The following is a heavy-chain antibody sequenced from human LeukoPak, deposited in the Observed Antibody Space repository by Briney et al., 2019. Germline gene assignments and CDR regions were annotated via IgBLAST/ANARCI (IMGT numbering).Heavy chain of an antibody. J-gene: IGHJ4*02. D-gene: IGHD1-1*01. CDR1: GYTFTNYY. CDR2: INPNSGGT. V-gene: IGHV1-2*02. CDR3: ARERETTAFDF. Sequence: ASVKVYCKASGYTFTNYYIHWVRQAPGQGLEWMGWINPNSGGTNYAQKFQGRVTMTRATSISTAYMEVSRLRSDDTAVYYCARERETTAFDFWGQGTLVTVSS.